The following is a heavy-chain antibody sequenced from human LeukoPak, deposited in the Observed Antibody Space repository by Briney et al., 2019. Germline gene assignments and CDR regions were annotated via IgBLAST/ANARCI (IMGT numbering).Heavy chain of an antibody. CDR1: DYSISSGKY. CDR3: ARNDSSGYFDY. V-gene: IGHV4-38-2*01. Sequence: SETLSLTCAVSDYSISSGKYWGWIRQPPGKGLEWIGSVYQSGSTHYSPSLKSRVTISVDTSKNQFSLKLRSVTAADTAVYYCARNDSSGYFDYWGQGTLVTVSS. CDR2: VYQSGST. D-gene: IGHD3-22*01. J-gene: IGHJ4*02.